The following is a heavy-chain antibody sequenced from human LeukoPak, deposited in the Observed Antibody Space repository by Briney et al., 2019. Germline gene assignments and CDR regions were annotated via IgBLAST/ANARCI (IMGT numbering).Heavy chain of an antibody. J-gene: IGHJ4*02. Sequence: GGSLRLSCAASGFTFSNAWMSWVRQAPGKGLEWVGRIKSKTDGGTTDYAAPVKGRFTISRDDSKNTLYLQMNGLKTEDTAVYYCTTRIGCCSGGSCSAVDYWGQGTLVTVSS. V-gene: IGHV3-15*01. CDR2: IKSKTDGGTT. D-gene: IGHD2-15*01. CDR1: GFTFSNAW. CDR3: TTRIGCCSGGSCSAVDY.